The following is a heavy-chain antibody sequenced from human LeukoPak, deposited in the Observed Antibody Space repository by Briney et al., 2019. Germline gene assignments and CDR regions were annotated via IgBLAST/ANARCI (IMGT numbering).Heavy chain of an antibody. V-gene: IGHV4-59*12. CDR2: MYYSGTT. CDR3: ASFYDFWSGFQSMDV. J-gene: IGHJ6*03. Sequence: SETLSLTCSVSGSSMNLYSWNWIRQSPGKGLEWIAYMYYSGTTNYNPSLENRAAISLDLSRHQFSLRLNSVTAADTAVYYCASFYDFWSGFQSMDVWGKGTTVTVSS. D-gene: IGHD3-3*01. CDR1: GSSMNLYS.